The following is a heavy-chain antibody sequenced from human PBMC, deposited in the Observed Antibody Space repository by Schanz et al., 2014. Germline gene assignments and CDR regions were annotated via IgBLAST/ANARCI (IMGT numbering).Heavy chain of an antibody. Sequence: QVQLVESGGGVVQPGRSRRLSCEASGFTFSSYGMHWVRQAPGKGLEWVAVISYDGSNKYYADSVKGRFTISRDTPKNTLYVQMNSLRADDTAVYYCARDTAQSCIGPSCFEYFQHWGQGALVTVSS. J-gene: IGHJ1*01. D-gene: IGHD2-2*01. CDR2: ISYDGSNK. CDR1: GFTFSSYG. V-gene: IGHV3-30*03. CDR3: ARDTAQSCIGPSCFEYFQH.